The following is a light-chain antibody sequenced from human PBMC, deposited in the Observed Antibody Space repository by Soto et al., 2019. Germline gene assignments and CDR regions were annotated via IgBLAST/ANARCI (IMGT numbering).Light chain of an antibody. J-gene: IGKJ4*01. V-gene: IGKV3-11*01. CDR2: DAS. CDR1: QSVSSSY. Sequence: EIVLTQSPGTLSLSPGERATLSCRASQSVSSSYLAWYQHKPDQAPRLLIYDASNRASGIPARFSGSGSGTDFTLTISSLEPEDFAVYYCQQRSNWPLTFGGGTKVDIK. CDR3: QQRSNWPLT.